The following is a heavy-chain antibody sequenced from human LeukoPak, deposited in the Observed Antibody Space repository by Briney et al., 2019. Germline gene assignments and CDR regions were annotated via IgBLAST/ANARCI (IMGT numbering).Heavy chain of an antibody. CDR1: GFTFSSYA. CDR2: ISYDGSNK. V-gene: IGHV3-30-3*01. CDR3: ARGRSIVVVTAILDY. J-gene: IGHJ4*02. Sequence: GGSLRLSCAASGFTFSSYAMQWVRQAPGKGLEWVAVISYDGSNKYYADSVKGRFTISRDNSKNTLYLQMNSLRAEDTAVYYCARGRSIVVVTAILDYWGQGTLVTVSS. D-gene: IGHD2-21*02.